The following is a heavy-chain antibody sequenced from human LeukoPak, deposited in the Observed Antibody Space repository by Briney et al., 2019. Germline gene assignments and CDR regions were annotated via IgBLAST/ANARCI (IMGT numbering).Heavy chain of an antibody. V-gene: IGHV3-23*01. CDR2: ISGSGGST. D-gene: IGHD3-3*01. Sequence: GGSLRLSCAASGFTFSSYAMSWVRQAPGKGLERVSAISGSGGSTYYAGSVKGRFTISRDNSKNTLYLQMNSLRAEDTAVYYCARPIFGVVIIGWFDPWGQGTLVTVSS. CDR3: ARPIFGVVIIGWFDP. J-gene: IGHJ5*02. CDR1: GFTFSSYA.